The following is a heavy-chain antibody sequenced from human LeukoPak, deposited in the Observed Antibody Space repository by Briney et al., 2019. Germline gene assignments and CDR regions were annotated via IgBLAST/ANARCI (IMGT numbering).Heavy chain of an antibody. Sequence: RGESLKISCKGSGYSFTSYLIAWVRQMPGKGLEWMGIIYPGDSDTRYSPSFQCKVTISADKSISTAYLQWRSLKASDSAMYYCARRYHRFDYWGQGTLVTVSS. CDR3: ARRYHRFDY. V-gene: IGHV5-51*01. CDR2: IYPGDSDT. J-gene: IGHJ4*02. D-gene: IGHD2-2*01. CDR1: GYSFTSYL.